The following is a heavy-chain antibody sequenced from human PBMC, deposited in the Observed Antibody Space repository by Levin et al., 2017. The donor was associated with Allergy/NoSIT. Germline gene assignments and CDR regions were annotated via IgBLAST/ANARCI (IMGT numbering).Heavy chain of an antibody. Sequence: SETLSLTCTVSGGSISTYYWGWVRQPAGRGLEWIGHIDTSGSANYNPSLKSRVTMSVDTSKNQFSLKLNSVTAADTALYYCARDWDGTLTIGGMDVWGQGTTVTVSS. J-gene: IGHJ6*02. CDR1: GGSISTYY. CDR2: IDTSGSA. D-gene: IGHD4-17*01. V-gene: IGHV4-4*07. CDR3: ARDWDGTLTIGGMDV.